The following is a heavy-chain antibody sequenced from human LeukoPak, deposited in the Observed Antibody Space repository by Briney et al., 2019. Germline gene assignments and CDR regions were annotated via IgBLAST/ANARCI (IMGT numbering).Heavy chain of an antibody. J-gene: IGHJ4*02. D-gene: IGHD3-10*01. CDR2: ISSSGDSI. V-gene: IGHV3-11*01. Sequence: PGGTLRLSCAAPGFKFRDYYMSWIRQAPGKGLQWVSYISSSGDSIHYADSVEGRFTISRDNAKNSLYLQMSGLRPEDTAVYYCAKGGWGTGIGYLGQGTLVTVSS. CDR3: AKGGWGTGIGY. CDR1: GFKFRDYY.